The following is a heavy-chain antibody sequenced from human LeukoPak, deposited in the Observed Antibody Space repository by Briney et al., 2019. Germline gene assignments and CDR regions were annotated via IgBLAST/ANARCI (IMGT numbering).Heavy chain of an antibody. V-gene: IGHV3-23*01. Sequence: GGSLRLSCAASGFTFSSYAMSWARQAPGKGLEWVSAISGSGGSTYYTDSVKGRFTISRDNSKNTLYLQMNSLRAEDTAVYYCAKGVGYNYLDYFDYWGQGTLVTVSS. D-gene: IGHD5-24*01. CDR1: GFTFSSYA. CDR3: AKGVGYNYLDYFDY. J-gene: IGHJ4*02. CDR2: ISGSGGST.